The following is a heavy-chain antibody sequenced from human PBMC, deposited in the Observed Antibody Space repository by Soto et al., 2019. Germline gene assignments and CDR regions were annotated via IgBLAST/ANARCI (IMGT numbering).Heavy chain of an antibody. J-gene: IGHJ5*02. V-gene: IGHV4-31*03. D-gene: IGHD3-3*01. CDR3: ARGPKIFGVVIIRGWFDP. CDR1: GGSISSGGYY. Sequence: QVQLQESGPGLVKPSQTLSLTCTVSGGSISSGGYYWSWIRQHPGKGLEWIGYIYYSGSTYYNPSLTSRVTISVDTSKNQFSLKLSSVTAADTAVYYCARGPKIFGVVIIRGWFDPWGQGTLVTVSS. CDR2: IYYSGST.